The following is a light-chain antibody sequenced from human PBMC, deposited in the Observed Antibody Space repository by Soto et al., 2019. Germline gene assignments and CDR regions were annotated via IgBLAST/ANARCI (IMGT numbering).Light chain of an antibody. J-gene: IGKJ4*01. V-gene: IGKV3-15*01. CDR2: GAS. CDR1: QSVSSN. Sequence: EIVMTQSPATLSVSPGERATLSCRASQSVSSNLAWYQHKPGQAPRLLIYGASTRPAGIPARFSGSGSGTEFTLTISSLQSEDFAGYYCQQYNNWPPLTFGGGTKVEI. CDR3: QQYNNWPPLT.